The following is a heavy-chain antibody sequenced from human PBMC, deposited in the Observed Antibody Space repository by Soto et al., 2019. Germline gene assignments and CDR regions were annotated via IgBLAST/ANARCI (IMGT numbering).Heavy chain of an antibody. V-gene: IGHV3-11*01. Sequence: GGSLRLSCAASGFTFSDYYMSWIRQAPGKGLEWVSYISSSGSTIYYADSVKGRFTISRDNAKNSLYLQMNSLRAEDTAVYYCARRAVRGVRISDYWGQGTLVTVSS. CDR1: GFTFSDYY. CDR2: ISSSGSTI. J-gene: IGHJ4*02. D-gene: IGHD3-10*01. CDR3: ARRAVRGVRISDY.